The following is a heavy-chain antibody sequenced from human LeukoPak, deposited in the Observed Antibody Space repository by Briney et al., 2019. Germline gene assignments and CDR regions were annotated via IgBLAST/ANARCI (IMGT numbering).Heavy chain of an antibody. CDR2: ISSNGGST. CDR1: GFTFSSYA. V-gene: IGHV3-64*01. Sequence: GGSLRLSCAASGFTFSSYAMHWVRQAPGKGLEYVSAISSNGGSTYYANSVKGRFTISRDNSKNTLYLQMGSLRAEDMAVYYCASPAVTGYWGQGVLVTVSP. D-gene: IGHD2-2*01. CDR3: ASPAVTGY. J-gene: IGHJ4*02.